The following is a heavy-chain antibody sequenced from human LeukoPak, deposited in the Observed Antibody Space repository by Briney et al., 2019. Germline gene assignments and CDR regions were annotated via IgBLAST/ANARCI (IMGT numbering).Heavy chain of an antibody. J-gene: IGHJ4*02. Sequence: PGGSLRLSCAASGFTFRSYAMSWVRQAPGKGLEGVSAISGSGGSTYYADSVKGRFTISRDNSKNTLYLQMNSLRAEDTAVYYCAKDPGYGYYFDYWGQGTLVTVSS. V-gene: IGHV3-23*01. CDR3: AKDPGYGYYFDY. D-gene: IGHD2-2*03. CDR2: ISGSGGST. CDR1: GFTFRSYA.